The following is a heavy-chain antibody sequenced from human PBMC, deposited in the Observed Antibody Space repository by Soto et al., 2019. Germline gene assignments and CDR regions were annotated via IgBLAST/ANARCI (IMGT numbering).Heavy chain of an antibody. Sequence: SVKVSCKASGCTFISYAISGVRQARGRGREWMGEIIPIFGKANYEQKFQGRVTIPAAESTSKAYMELSSLRSEDTAVYYCARVPSPPYYYDSSGYSDYWGQGTLVTVSS. D-gene: IGHD3-22*01. CDR3: ARVPSPPYYYDSSGYSDY. CDR1: GCTFISYA. CDR2: IIPIFGKA. V-gene: IGHV1-69*13. J-gene: IGHJ4*02.